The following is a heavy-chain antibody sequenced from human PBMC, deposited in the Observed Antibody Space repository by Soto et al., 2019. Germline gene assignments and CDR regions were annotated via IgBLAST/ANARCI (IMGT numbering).Heavy chain of an antibody. J-gene: IGHJ4*02. Sequence: QVQLVQSGGEVKKPGASVTVSLKASGYSFINYRITWVRQAPGQGLEWMAWINTYNGMTDYAQRFQGRVTMTRDTSTSTAYMELRNLGSDDTAVYFCAKSPRGEMATDWGQGTLVTVSS. CDR1: GYSFINYR. V-gene: IGHV1-18*01. CDR2: INTYNGMT. CDR3: AKSPRGEMATD. D-gene: IGHD5-12*01.